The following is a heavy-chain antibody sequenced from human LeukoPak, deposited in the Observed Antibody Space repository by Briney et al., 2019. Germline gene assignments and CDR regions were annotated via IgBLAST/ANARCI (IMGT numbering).Heavy chain of an antibody. CDR2: INHSGST. Sequence: SETLSLTCAVYGGSFSGYYWSWIRQPPGKGLEWIGEINHSGSTNYNPSLKSRVTISVDTSKNQFSLKLSSVTAADTAVYYCARHRYGSGSYFALRWFDPWGQGTLVTVSS. CDR3: ARHRYGSGSYFALRWFDP. CDR1: GGSFSGYY. D-gene: IGHD3-10*01. J-gene: IGHJ5*02. V-gene: IGHV4-34*01.